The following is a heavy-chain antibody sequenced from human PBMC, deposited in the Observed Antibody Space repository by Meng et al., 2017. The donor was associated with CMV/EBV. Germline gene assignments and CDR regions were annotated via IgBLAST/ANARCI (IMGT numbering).Heavy chain of an antibody. CDR3: ARDWEDIVVVPAAYYYYYGMDV. CDR2: ISSSGSTI. V-gene: IGHV3-48*03. J-gene: IGHJ6*02. Sequence: GESLKISCAASGFTFSSYEMNWVRRAPGKGLEWVSYISSSGSTIYYADSVKGRFTISRDNAKNSLYLQMNSLRAEDTAVYYCARDWEDIVVVPAAYYYYYGMDVWGQGTTVTSP. D-gene: IGHD2-2*01. CDR1: GFTFSSYE.